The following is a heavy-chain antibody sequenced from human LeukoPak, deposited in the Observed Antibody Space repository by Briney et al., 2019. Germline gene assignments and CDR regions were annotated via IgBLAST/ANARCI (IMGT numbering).Heavy chain of an antibody. CDR3: ARVGYCSSTSCLEGAFDY. CDR2: IYYSGST. CDR1: GGSISSGGYY. Sequence: SETLSLTCTVSGGSISSGGYYWSWIRQHPGKGLEWIGYIYYSGSTYYNPSLKSRVTISVDTSKNQFSLKLSSVTAADTAVYYCARVGYCSSTSCLEGAFDYWGQGTLVTVSS. D-gene: IGHD2-2*01. V-gene: IGHV4-61*08. J-gene: IGHJ4*02.